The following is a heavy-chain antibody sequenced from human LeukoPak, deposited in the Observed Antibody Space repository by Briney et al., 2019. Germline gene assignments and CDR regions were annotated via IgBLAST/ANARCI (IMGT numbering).Heavy chain of an antibody. Sequence: PGGSLRLFCAASGFTFSSYAMHWVRQAPGKGLEWVAVISYDGSNKYYADSVKGRFTISRDNSKSTLYLQMNSLRAEDRAVYYCVRYNGYCGVFDYWGEGIVVSVSS. V-gene: IGHV3-30-3*01. CDR3: VRYNGYCGVFDY. J-gene: IGHJ4*02. D-gene: IGHD3-22*01. CDR2: ISYDGSNK. CDR1: GFTFSSYA.